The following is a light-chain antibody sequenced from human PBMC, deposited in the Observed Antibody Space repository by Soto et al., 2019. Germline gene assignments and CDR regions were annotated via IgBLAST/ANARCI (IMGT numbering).Light chain of an antibody. CDR1: QSVSTN. J-gene: IGKJ1*01. CDR2: GAS. V-gene: IGKV3-15*01. CDR3: QQYNLWPWT. Sequence: DIVMTQSPATLSVSPGERATLSCRASQSVSTNLAWYQRKPGQAPRLLIHGASTRATGFPARFSGTGSGTEFALTISSLQSEDLAVYYCQQYNLWPWTFGQGTKVEIK.